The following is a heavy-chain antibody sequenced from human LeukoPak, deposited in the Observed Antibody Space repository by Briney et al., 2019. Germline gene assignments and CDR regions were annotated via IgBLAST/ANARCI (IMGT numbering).Heavy chain of an antibody. Sequence: SETLSLTCTVSGGSISNGSYYWSWIRQPAGKGLEWIGRIYTSGSTNYNPSLKSRVTISVDTSKNQFSLKLSSVTAADTAVYYCARDWGYCSSTSCSPGNWFDPWGQGTLVTVSS. CDR1: GGSISNGSYY. J-gene: IGHJ5*02. V-gene: IGHV4-61*02. D-gene: IGHD2-2*01. CDR2: IYTSGST. CDR3: ARDWGYCSSTSCSPGNWFDP.